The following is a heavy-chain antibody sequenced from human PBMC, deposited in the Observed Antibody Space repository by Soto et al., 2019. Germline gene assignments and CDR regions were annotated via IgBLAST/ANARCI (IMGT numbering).Heavy chain of an antibody. D-gene: IGHD3-3*01. Sequence: SETLSLTCTVSGGSISSGDNYWSWIRQSPGKGLEWIGYIYYSGNTYYNPSLKSRVTMSLDTSKSQFSLKLSSVTAADTAIYYCASNYDFWSGYYPYWGQGTLVTVSS. CDR1: GGSISSGDNY. V-gene: IGHV4-30-4*01. CDR3: ASNYDFWSGYYPY. CDR2: IYYSGNT. J-gene: IGHJ4*02.